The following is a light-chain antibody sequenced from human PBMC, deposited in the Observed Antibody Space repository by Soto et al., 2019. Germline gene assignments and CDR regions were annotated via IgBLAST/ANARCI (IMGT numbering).Light chain of an antibody. CDR1: SSDVGGYNY. J-gene: IGLJ1*01. V-gene: IGLV2-8*01. CDR2: EVS. Sequence: QSALTQPPSASGSPGQSVTISCTGTSSDVGGYNYVSWYQQHPGKAPTLMIYEVSKRPSGVPDRFSGSKSGNPASLTVSGLQAEDEADYYCSSYAGSKDGVFGTGTKLTVL. CDR3: SSYAGSKDGV.